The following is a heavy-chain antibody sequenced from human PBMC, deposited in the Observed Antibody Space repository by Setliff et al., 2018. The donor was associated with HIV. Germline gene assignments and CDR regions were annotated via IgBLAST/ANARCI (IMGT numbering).Heavy chain of an antibody. CDR3: AREGLLGI. V-gene: IGHV1-18*01. CDR2: ISGNNGNR. J-gene: IGHJ3*02. D-gene: IGHD3-16*01. CDR1: GYTFSSYG. Sequence: ASVKVSCKASGYTFSSYGFGWVRQAPGQGLEWMGWISGNNGNRNYAQRLQGRVTMTTDTSTSTAYIELRSLRSDDTAVYYCAREGLLGIWGQGTMVTVS.